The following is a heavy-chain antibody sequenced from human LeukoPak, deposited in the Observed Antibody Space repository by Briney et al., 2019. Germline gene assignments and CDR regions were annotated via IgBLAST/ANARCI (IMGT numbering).Heavy chain of an antibody. Sequence: ASVKVSCKASGYTFSNYGISWVRQAPGQGLEWMGWISAYNGNTNYAQKLQGRVTMTTDTSTSTAYMELRSLRSDDTAVYYCARDRVTYYDYVWGSYRSTLLDYWGQGTLVTVSS. CDR2: ISAYNGNT. J-gene: IGHJ4*02. CDR3: ARDRVTYYDYVWGSYRSTLLDY. V-gene: IGHV1-18*01. D-gene: IGHD3-16*02. CDR1: GYTFSNYG.